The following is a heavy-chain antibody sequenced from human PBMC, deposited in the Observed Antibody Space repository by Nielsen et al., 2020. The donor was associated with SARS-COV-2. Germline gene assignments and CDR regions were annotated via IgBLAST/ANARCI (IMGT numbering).Heavy chain of an antibody. CDR1: GFTVSSNY. D-gene: IGHD5-18*01. Sequence: GGSLRLSCAASGFTVSSNYMSWVRQAPGKGLEWVSVIYSGGSTYYADSVKGRFTISRHNSKNTLYLQMNSLRAEDTAVYYCARGGEKWIQLSPSGPYYYSMDVWGQGTTVTVSS. V-gene: IGHV3-53*04. CDR2: IYSGGST. J-gene: IGHJ6*02. CDR3: ARGGEKWIQLSPSGPYYYSMDV.